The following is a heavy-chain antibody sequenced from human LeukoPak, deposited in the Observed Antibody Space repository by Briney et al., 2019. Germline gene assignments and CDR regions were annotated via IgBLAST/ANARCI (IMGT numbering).Heavy chain of an antibody. Sequence: VKVSCKASGYTFTGYYMHWVRQAPEQGLEWMGWVNPNSGGTNYAQKFQGRVTMTRDTSISTAYMELSRLRSDDTAVYYCAPLLGYCSSTRCYRSWFDPWGQGTLVTVSS. CDR2: VNPNSGGT. CDR1: GYTFTGYY. D-gene: IGHD2-2*02. CDR3: APLLGYCSSTRCYRSWFDP. V-gene: IGHV1-2*02. J-gene: IGHJ5*02.